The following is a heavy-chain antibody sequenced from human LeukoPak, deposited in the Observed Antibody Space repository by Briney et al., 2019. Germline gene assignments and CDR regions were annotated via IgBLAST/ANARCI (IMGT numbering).Heavy chain of an antibody. V-gene: IGHV3-53*01. CDR2: IYSGGST. J-gene: IGHJ4*02. D-gene: IGHD3-22*01. CDR1: GFTVSSNY. CDR3: ARVRYYYDSSGLYYFDY. Sequence: GGSLRLSCAASGFTVSSNYMSWVRQAPGKGLEWVSVIYSGGSTYYADSAKGRFTISSDNSKNTLYLQMDSLRAEDTAVYYCARVRYYYDSSGLYYFDYWGQGTLVTVSS.